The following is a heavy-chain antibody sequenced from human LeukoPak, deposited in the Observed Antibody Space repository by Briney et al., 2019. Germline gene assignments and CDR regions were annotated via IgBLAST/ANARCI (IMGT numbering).Heavy chain of an antibody. D-gene: IGHD5-18*01. CDR2: TRYDGSNK. CDR1: GVTFSSYG. V-gene: IGHV3-30*02. J-gene: IGHJ3*02. CDR3: AKHRLGGSNYGLTAFDI. Sequence: GGTLRLSCAASGVTFSSYGMNGVRQAPGKGLERGAFTRYDGSNKYYADSVKGGFTISRDNSKNTLYLQRSSLRAEDTAGYYWAKHRLGGSNYGLTAFDIWGQGTMVTVSS.